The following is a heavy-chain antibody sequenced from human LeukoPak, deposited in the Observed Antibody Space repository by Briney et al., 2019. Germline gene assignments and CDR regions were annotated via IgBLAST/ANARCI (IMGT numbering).Heavy chain of an antibody. CDR3: ARVDAMVRGDHYFDY. J-gene: IGHJ4*02. Sequence: PSETLSLTCTVSGGSISSYYWSWIRQPPGKGLEWIGYIYYSGSTNYNPSLKSRVTISVDTSKNQFSLKLSSVTAADTAVYYCARVDAMVRGDHYFDYWGQGTLVTVSS. V-gene: IGHV4-59*01. D-gene: IGHD3-10*01. CDR2: IYYSGST. CDR1: GGSISSYY.